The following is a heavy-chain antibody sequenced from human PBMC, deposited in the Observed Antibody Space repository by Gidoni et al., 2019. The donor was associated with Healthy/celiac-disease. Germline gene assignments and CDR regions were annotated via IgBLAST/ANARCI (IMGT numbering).Heavy chain of an antibody. J-gene: IGHJ6*03. CDR3: ARDPLAVPYYYYYMDV. CDR2: IYTSGST. D-gene: IGHD6-19*01. CDR1: VGSISSGSYY. V-gene: IGHV4-61*02. Sequence: QVQLQESGPGLVQPSQTLSLTCTVSVGSISSGSYYWSWIRQPAGKGLEWIGRIYTSGSTNYNPSLKSRVNITVDTSKNQFSLKLSSVTAADTAVYYCARDPLAVPYYYYYMDVWGKGTTVTVSS.